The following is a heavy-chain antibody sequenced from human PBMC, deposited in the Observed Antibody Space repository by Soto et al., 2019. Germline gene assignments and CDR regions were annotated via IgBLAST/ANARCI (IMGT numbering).Heavy chain of an antibody. V-gene: IGHV3-48*03. Sequence: EVQLVESGGGLVQPGGSLRLSCAASGFPFRSYEMSWVRQAPGKGLEWVSYISSDGIITYYADSVKGRFTISRDNAKNSLYLQMNSLRVEDTAVYYCVRRIWDMVVVLAAFRGAFDIWGQGTMVTVSS. D-gene: IGHD2-15*01. J-gene: IGHJ3*02. CDR3: VRRIWDMVVVLAAFRGAFDI. CDR2: ISSDGIIT. CDR1: GFPFRSYE.